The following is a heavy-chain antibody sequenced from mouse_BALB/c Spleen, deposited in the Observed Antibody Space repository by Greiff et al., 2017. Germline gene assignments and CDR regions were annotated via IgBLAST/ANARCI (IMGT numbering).Heavy chain of an antibody. CDR2: IDPENGDT. CDR1: GFNIKDYY. D-gene: IGHD2-14*01. CDR3: NADYRYPFAY. J-gene: IGHJ3*01. Sequence: VQLQQSGAELVRSGASVKLSCTASGFNIKDYYMHWVKQRPEQGLEWIGWIDPENGDTEYAPKFQGKATMTADTSSNTAYLQLSSLTSEDTAVYYCNADYRYPFAYWGQGTLVTVSA. V-gene: IGHV14-4*02.